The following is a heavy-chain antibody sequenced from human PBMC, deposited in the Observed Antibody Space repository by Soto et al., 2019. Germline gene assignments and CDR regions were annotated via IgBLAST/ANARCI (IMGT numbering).Heavy chain of an antibody. CDR1: GGSISSSY. Sequence: SATLSLSSPFSGGSISSSYWSWIRQPPGKGLEWIGYIYYSGSTNYNPSLKSRVTISVDTSKNQFSLKLSSVTAADTAVYPCARHHDSWGQGTLVTVS. J-gene: IGHJ4*02. CDR2: IYYSGST. V-gene: IGHV4-59*08. CDR3: ARHHDS.